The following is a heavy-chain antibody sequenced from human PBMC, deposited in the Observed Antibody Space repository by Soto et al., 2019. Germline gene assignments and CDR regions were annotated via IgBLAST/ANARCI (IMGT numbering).Heavy chain of an antibody. CDR1: GGSISSSSYY. V-gene: IGHV4-39*01. J-gene: IGHJ5*02. CDR2: IYYSGST. D-gene: IGHD4-17*01. CDR3: ARQGRTTVTTFNYNWFDP. Sequence: SETLSLTCTVSGGSISSSSYYWGWIRQPPGKGLEWIGSIYYSGSTYYNPSLKSRVTISVDTSKNQFSLKLSSVTAADTAVYYFARQGRTTVTTFNYNWFDPWGQGTLVTVSS.